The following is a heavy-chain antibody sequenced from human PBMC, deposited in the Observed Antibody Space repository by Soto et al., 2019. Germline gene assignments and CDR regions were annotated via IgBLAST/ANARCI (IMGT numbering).Heavy chain of an antibody. D-gene: IGHD1-7*01. CDR1: GGTFSSYA. CDR3: ARGAAGTTTFLTWFYP. V-gene: IGHV1-69*01. Sequence: QVQLVQSGAEVKKPGSSVKVSCKASGGTFSSYAIRWVRQDPGQGREWMGGIIPIFGTANYAQKFQGRVTITADESTSTAYMELSSLRSEDTAVYYCARGAAGTTTFLTWFYPWGKGTLVTVSS. J-gene: IGHJ5*02. CDR2: IIPIFGTA.